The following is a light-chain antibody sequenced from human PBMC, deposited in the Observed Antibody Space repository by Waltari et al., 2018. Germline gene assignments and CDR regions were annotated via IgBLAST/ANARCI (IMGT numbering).Light chain of an antibody. V-gene: IGKV4-1*01. CDR2: WAS. CDR1: QTVLYNSNHKNY. J-gene: IGKJ3*01. Sequence: DIVMTQSPDSLAVSLGERATISCNSSQTVLYNSNHKNYLAWFPQKPGQPPNLLISWASTLQSGVPDRFNGSGSGTDFTLTISSLQAEDVAVYYCQQYYTTPFTFGPGTQVDLK. CDR3: QQYYTTPFT.